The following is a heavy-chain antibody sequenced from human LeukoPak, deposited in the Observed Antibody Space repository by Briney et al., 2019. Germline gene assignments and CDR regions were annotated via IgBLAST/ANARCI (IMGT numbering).Heavy chain of an antibody. CDR2: ISNSGST. D-gene: IGHD6-13*01. V-gene: IGHV4-59*01. CDR3: ARYEVGSSWAQAFDM. Sequence: SETLSLICTVSNDSIKDYYWNWIRQSPGKGLEWIGFISNSGSTNYNPSLKSRVTISKDTSKRQFSLKLSSVTAVDTAVYYCARYEVGSSWAQAFDMWGQGTMVTVSS. J-gene: IGHJ3*02. CDR1: NDSIKDYY.